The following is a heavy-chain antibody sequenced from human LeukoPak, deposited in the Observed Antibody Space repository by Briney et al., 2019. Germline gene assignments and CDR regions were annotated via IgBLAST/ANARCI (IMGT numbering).Heavy chain of an antibody. V-gene: IGHV1-18*01. CDR1: GYTFTSYG. D-gene: IGHD3-3*01. CDR3: ARGDDFWSGSNYYYYMDV. J-gene: IGHJ6*03. CDR2: ISAYNGNT. Sequence: ASVKVSCKASGYTFTSYGISWVRQAPGQGLEWMGWISAYNGNTNYAQKLQGRVTMTTDTSTSTAYMELSRLRSDDTAVYYCARGDDFWSGSNYYYYMDVWGKGTTVTVSS.